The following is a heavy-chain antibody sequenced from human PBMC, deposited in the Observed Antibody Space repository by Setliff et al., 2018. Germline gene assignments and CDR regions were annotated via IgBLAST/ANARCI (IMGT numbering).Heavy chain of an antibody. D-gene: IGHD2-2*01. Sequence: PGESLKISCKASGYSFPSYWIGWVRQMPGKGLEWMGVIYPGDSDTRYSPSFQGQVTISADKSINTAYLQWSSLKASDTAIYYCTRHEDRNKCTSSSCYRENDAFDVWGQGAMVTVSS. CDR1: GYSFPSYW. V-gene: IGHV5-51*01. J-gene: IGHJ3*01. CDR2: IYPGDSDT. CDR3: TRHEDRNKCTSSSCYRENDAFDV.